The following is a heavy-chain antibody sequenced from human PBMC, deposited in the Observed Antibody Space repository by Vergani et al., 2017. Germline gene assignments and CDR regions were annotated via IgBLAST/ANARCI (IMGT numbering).Heavy chain of an antibody. CDR2: ISYDGSNK. Sequence: QVQLVESGGGVVQPGRSLRLSCAASGFTFSSYAMHWVRQAPGKGLEWVAVISYDGSNKYYADSVKGRFTISRDNSKNTLYLQMNSLRAEDTAVYYCARDQDTAMVTIGYPYYYYMDVWGKGTTVTVSS. CDR1: GFTFSSYA. V-gene: IGHV3-30-3*01. J-gene: IGHJ6*03. D-gene: IGHD5-18*01. CDR3: ARDQDTAMVTIGYPYYYYMDV.